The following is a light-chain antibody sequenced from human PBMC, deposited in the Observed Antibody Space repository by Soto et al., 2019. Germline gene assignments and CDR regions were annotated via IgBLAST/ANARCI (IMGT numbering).Light chain of an antibody. J-gene: IGKJ1*01. CDR2: QTY. V-gene: IGKV3-11*01. CDR1: QYINTR. CDR3: HQRQSWPRT. Sequence: EIVLTQSPATLSSFPGDRVTLSCRASQYINTRLAWYQHRPGQAPRLLIYQTYIRAAGIQARFSASGSGTDFTLTIRDVQPEDFALYYCHQRQSWPRTFGQGTKVDIK.